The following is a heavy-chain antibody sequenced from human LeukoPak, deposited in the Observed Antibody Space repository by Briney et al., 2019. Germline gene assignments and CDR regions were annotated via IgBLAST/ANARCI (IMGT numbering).Heavy chain of an antibody. CDR1: GYTFTGYY. CDR3: AREGPVLGGVLNY. D-gene: IGHD3-16*01. Sequence: ASVKVSCKASGYTFTGYYMHWVRQAPGQGLEWMGWINPNSGGTNYAQKFQGRVTMTRDTSISTAYMELGRLRSDDTAVYYCAREGPVLGGVLNYWGQGTLVSVSS. J-gene: IGHJ4*02. V-gene: IGHV1-2*02. CDR2: INPNSGGT.